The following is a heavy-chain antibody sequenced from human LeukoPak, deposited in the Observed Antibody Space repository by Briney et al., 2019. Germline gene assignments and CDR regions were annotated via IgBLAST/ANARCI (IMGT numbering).Heavy chain of an antibody. CDR3: AREATVGYYFGY. V-gene: IGHV1-69*13. CDR1: GGTFSSYA. CDR2: ITPIFGTA. Sequence: GASVKVSCKASGGTFSSYAISWVRQAPGQGLEWMGGITPIFGTANYAQKFQGRVTITADESTSTAYMELSSLRSEDTAVYYCAREATVGYYFGYWGQGTLVTVSS. D-gene: IGHD4-23*01. J-gene: IGHJ4*02.